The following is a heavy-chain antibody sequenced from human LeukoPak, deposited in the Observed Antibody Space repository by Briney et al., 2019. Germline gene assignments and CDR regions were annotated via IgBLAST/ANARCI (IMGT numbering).Heavy chain of an antibody. Sequence: SETLSLTCTVSGGSISIYYWNWIRQPAGKGLEWIGRIYTSGSTNYNPSLKSRVTMSVDTSKNQFSLKLSSVTAADTAVYYCARVKGMATISYFDYWGQGTLVTVSS. CDR2: IYTSGST. CDR1: GGSISIYY. J-gene: IGHJ4*02. V-gene: IGHV4-4*07. CDR3: ARVKGMATISYFDY. D-gene: IGHD5-24*01.